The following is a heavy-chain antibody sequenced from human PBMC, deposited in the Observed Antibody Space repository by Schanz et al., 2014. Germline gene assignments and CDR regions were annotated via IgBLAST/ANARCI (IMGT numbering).Heavy chain of an antibody. D-gene: IGHD2-15*01. J-gene: IGHJ6*02. CDR2: ISSSSSTR. CDR1: GITFSSHS. Sequence: EVHLVESGGGLVQPGGSLRLSCAASGITFSSHSFNWVRQAPGKGLEWISYISSSSSTRYYADSVKGRFTISRDNAKNSLFLQMNSLRAEDTAVYYCARDFLLEQLGYSHYYYAMDVWGRGTTVTVSS. CDR3: ARDFLLEQLGYSHYYYAMDV. V-gene: IGHV3-48*01.